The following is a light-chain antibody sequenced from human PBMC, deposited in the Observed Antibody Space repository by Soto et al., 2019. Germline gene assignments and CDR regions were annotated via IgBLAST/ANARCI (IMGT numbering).Light chain of an antibody. V-gene: IGLV1-47*01. CDR2: SNN. Sequence: QSVLTQPPSLSGTPGQRVTISCSGSNFNFKNNYVYWYKQFAGTAPKLLIFSNNRRPSGVPDRFSGSKSGSSASLAISGLRPEDEADYYCASWDDSLSETVFGGGTQLTVL. CDR3: ASWDDSLSETV. J-gene: IGLJ7*01. CDR1: NFNFKNNY.